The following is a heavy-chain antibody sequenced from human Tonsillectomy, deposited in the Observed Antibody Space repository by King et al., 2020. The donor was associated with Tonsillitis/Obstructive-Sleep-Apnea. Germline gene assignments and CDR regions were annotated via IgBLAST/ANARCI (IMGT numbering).Heavy chain of an antibody. J-gene: IGHJ4*02. CDR1: GGSISSGGYY. CDR2: IYYSGST. Sequence: QLQESGPGLVKPSQTLSLTCTVSGGSISSGGYYWSWIRQHPGKGLEWIGYIYYSGSTYYNPSLKSRVTISVDTSKNQFSLKLSSVSAADTAVYYCARDNPPYCRGGSCYSGEIDYWGQGTLVTVSS. CDR3: ARDNPPYCRGGSCYSGEIDY. D-gene: IGHD2-15*01. V-gene: IGHV4-31*03.